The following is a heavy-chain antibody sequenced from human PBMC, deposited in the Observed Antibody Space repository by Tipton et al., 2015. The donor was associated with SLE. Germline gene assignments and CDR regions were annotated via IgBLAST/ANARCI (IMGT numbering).Heavy chain of an antibody. V-gene: IGHV4-34*09. CDR2: VNHTGGA. J-gene: IGHJ4*02. CDR1: GGSFSGNY. D-gene: IGHD3-10*01. CDR3: ARDIYGSGSPLRYFDL. Sequence: TLSLTCAIYGGSFSGNYWSWIRQPPGEGLEWIGEVNHTGGANYNPSLKSRVTISVDTSKDQFSLKLTSVTAADTAVYFCARDIYGSGSPLRYFDLWGQGTLVTVSS.